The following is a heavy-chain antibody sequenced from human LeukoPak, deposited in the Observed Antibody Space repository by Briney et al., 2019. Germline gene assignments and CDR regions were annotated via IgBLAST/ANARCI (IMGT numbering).Heavy chain of an antibody. J-gene: IGHJ4*02. Sequence: SVKVSCKASGYTFTSYGISWVRQAPGQGLEWMGGIIPIFGTANYAQKFQGRVTITADESTSTAYMELSSLRSEDTAVYYCARVVYYGSGSYYKGSWDYWGQGTLVTVSS. CDR3: ARVVYYGSGSYYKGSWDY. D-gene: IGHD3-10*01. V-gene: IGHV1-69*13. CDR1: GYTFTSYG. CDR2: IIPIFGTA.